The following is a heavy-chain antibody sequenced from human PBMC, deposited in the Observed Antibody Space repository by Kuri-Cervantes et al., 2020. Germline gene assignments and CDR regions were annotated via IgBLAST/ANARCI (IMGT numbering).Heavy chain of an antibody. CDR1: GYTFTSYA. D-gene: IGHD1-26*01. J-gene: IGHJ5*02. Sequence: ASVKVSCKASGYTFTSYAMHWVRQAPGQRLEWMGWINAGNGNTKYSQKFQGRVTITRDTSASTAYMELSSLRSEDTAVYYCARVLSVGELPLGGGWFDPWAREPWSPSPQ. CDR2: INAGNGNT. CDR3: ARVLSVGELPLGGGWFDP. V-gene: IGHV1-3*01.